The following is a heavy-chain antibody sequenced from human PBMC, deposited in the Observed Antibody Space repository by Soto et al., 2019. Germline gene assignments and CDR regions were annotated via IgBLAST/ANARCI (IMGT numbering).Heavy chain of an antibody. J-gene: IGHJ6*02. CDR3: ARHGLGCYYYSGMDV. CDR1: GYSFTSYW. D-gene: IGHD7-27*01. Sequence: GESLKISCKGSGYSFTSYWISWVRQMPGKGLEWMGRIDPSDSYTNYSPSFQGHVTISADKSISTGYVQGSSLKASDTAMYYCARHGLGCYYYSGMDVWGQGTSVTGSS. CDR2: IDPSDSYT. V-gene: IGHV5-10-1*01.